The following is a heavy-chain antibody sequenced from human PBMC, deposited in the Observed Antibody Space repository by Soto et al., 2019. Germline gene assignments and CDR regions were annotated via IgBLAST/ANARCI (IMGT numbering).Heavy chain of an antibody. V-gene: IGHV4-31*03. CDR3: ARDLWGYCGTDCYPLDV. CDR1: GGSISSGGYY. Sequence: PSETLSLTCTVSGGSISSGGYYWSWIRQHPGKGLEWIGYIYNTGSTYYNPSLESRVTISVDTSKNQFSLKLSSVTAADTAVYYCARDLWGYCGTDCYPLDVWGPGTTVTVS. J-gene: IGHJ6*02. CDR2: IYNTGST. D-gene: IGHD2-21*02.